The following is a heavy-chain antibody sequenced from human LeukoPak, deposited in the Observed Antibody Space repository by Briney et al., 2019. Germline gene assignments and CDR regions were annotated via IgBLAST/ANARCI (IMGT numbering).Heavy chain of an antibody. J-gene: IGHJ4*02. CDR1: GVSINTCCYY. D-gene: IGHD5-18*01. V-gene: IGHV4-61*01. Sequence: PSETPSLTCAVSGVSINTCCYYWTWIRQPPGKGLEWIGYKYYSGSTRYNSSLRSRLTISLDTSKNQFSLRLTSVTAADTAVYYCARGRSYGFDFDSWGQGTLVIVSS. CDR2: KYYSGST. CDR3: ARGRSYGFDFDS.